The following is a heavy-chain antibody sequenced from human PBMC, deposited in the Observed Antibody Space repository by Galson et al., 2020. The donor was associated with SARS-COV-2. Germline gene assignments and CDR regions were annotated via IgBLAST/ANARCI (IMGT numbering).Heavy chain of an antibody. D-gene: IGHD3-3*01. CDR2: INWNGGST. J-gene: IGHJ6*02. CDR3: ARGWDDFYYYYGMDV. V-gene: IGHV3-20*01. CDR1: GFTFDDYG. Sequence: GGSLRLSCAASGFTFDDYGMSWVRQAPGKGLEWVSGINWNGGSTGYADSVKGRFTISRDNAKNSLYLQMNSLRAEDTALYHCARGWDDFYYYYGMDVWGQGTTVTVSS.